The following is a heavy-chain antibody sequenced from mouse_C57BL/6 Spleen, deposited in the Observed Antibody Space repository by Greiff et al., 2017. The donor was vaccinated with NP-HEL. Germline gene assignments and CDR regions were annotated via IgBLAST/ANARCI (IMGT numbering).Heavy chain of an antibody. CDR2: ISNGGGST. D-gene: IGHD2-4*01. J-gene: IGHJ2*01. CDR3: ARRGITTRGFDY. V-gene: IGHV5-12*01. Sequence: EVQRVESGGGLVQPGGSLKLSCAASGFTFSDYYMYWVRQTPEKRLEWVAYISNGGGSTYYPDTVKGRFTISRDNAKNTLYLQMSRLKSEDTAMYYCARRGITTRGFDYWGQGTTLTVSS. CDR1: GFTFSDYY.